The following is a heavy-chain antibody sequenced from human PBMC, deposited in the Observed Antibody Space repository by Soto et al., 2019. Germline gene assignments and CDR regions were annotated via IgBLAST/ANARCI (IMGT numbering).Heavy chain of an antibody. CDR1: GNTFTSYG. CDR2: ISVYNGNT. J-gene: IGHJ6*02. CDR3: ARDVRGHYYYYGMDV. V-gene: IGHV1-18*01. D-gene: IGHD5-12*01. Sequence: QVQLVQSGAEVKKPGASVKVSCKASGNTFTSYGISWVRQAPGQGLEWMGWISVYNGNTNYAQKLQGRVTMTTDTSQSTAYMELRSLRSDDTAVYYCARDVRGHYYYYGMDVWGQGTTVTVSS.